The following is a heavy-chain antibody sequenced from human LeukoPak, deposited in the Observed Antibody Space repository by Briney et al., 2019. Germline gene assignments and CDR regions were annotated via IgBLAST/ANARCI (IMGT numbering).Heavy chain of an antibody. D-gene: IGHD3-16*02. J-gene: IGHJ6*03. V-gene: IGHV3-43D*04. CDR1: GFTFDDYA. Sequence: GGSLRLSCAASGFTFDDYAMHWVRQAPGKGLEWVSLISWDGGSTYYADSVKGRFTISRDNSKNSLYLQMNSLRAEDTALYYCAKDHAPEVIPSCYMDVWGKGTTVTVSS. CDR2: ISWDGGST. CDR3: AKDHAPEVIPSCYMDV.